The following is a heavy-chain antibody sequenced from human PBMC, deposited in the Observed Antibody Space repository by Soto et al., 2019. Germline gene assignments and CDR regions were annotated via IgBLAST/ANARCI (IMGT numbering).Heavy chain of an antibody. CDR3: ASGTRYCSSTSCYAGYMDV. D-gene: IGHD2-2*01. V-gene: IGHV1-18*01. J-gene: IGHJ6*03. CDR1: GYTFTSYG. CDR2: ISAYNGNT. Sequence: QVQLVQSGAEVKKPGASVKVSCKAPGYTFTSYGISWVRQAPGQGLEWMGWISAYNGNTNYAQKLQGRVTMTTDTSTSTAYMELRSLRSDDTAVYYCASGTRYCSSTSCYAGYMDVWGKGTTVTVSS.